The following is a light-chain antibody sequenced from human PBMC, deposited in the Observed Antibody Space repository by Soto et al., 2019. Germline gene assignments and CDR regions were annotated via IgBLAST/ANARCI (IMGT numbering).Light chain of an antibody. CDR2: YDD. CDR3: AVLDYNLDGVV. Sequence: QSVLTQPPSVSEAPRQRVTISCSGSRSNIGNNAVNWYQQLPGKAPKLLIYYDDLLSSGVSDRFSGSKSGHSASLAIRWPQAEDEGDYFRAVLDYNLDGVVFGGGTKVTGL. CDR1: RSNIGNNA. J-gene: IGLJ2*01. V-gene: IGLV1-36*01.